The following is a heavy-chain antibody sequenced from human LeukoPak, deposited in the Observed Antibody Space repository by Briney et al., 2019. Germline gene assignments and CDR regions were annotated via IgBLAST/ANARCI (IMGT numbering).Heavy chain of an antibody. Sequence: GGSLRHSCAASGFTFISYVMSWVRQAPGKGLEWVSAISGSGGSTYYADSVKGRFTISRDNSKNTLYLQMNSLRAEDTAVYYCARGATVTTLRSPFDYWGPETLVTVSS. J-gene: IGHJ4*02. CDR1: GFTFISYV. CDR2: ISGSGGST. CDR3: ARGATVTTLRSPFDY. D-gene: IGHD4-17*01. V-gene: IGHV3-23*01.